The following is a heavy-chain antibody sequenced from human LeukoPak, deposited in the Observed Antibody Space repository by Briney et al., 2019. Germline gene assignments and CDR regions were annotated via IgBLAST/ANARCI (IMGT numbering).Heavy chain of an antibody. CDR2: ISGSGGST. J-gene: IGHJ5*02. V-gene: IGHV3-23*01. Sequence: PGGSLRLSCAASEFHFSTHGMNWVRQAPGKGLEWVSAISGSGGSTYYADSVKGRFTISRDNSKNTLYLQMNSLRAEDTAVYYCAKDLGGERYCSSTSCSWGQGTLVTVSS. CDR1: EFHFSTHG. D-gene: IGHD2-2*01. CDR3: AKDLGGERYCSSTSCS.